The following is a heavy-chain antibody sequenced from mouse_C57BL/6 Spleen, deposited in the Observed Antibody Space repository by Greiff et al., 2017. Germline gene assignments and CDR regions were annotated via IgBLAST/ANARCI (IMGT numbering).Heavy chain of an antibody. CDR1: GYSFTGYY. CDR2: INPSTGGT. Sequence: EVQLQQSGPELVKPGASVKISCKASGYSFTGYYMNWVKRSPEKSLEWIGEINPSTGGTTYNQKFKAKATLTVDKSSSTAYMQLKSLTSEDSAVYYCARSEDYYGSSYGTYWGQGTLVTVSA. D-gene: IGHD1-1*01. V-gene: IGHV1-42*01. J-gene: IGHJ3*01. CDR3: ARSEDYYGSSYGTY.